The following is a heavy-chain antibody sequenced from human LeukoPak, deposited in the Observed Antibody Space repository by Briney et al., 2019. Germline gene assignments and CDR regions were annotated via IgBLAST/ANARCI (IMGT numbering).Heavy chain of an antibody. J-gene: IGHJ4*02. Sequence: KPSETLSLTCTVSGGSISSSSYYWGWIRQPPGKGLEWIGSIYYSGSTYYNPSLKSRVTISVDTSKNQFSLKLSSVTAADTAVYYCARGKWELLPLGFDYWGQGTLVTVSS. CDR2: IYYSGST. CDR3: ARGKWELLPLGFDY. CDR1: GGSISSSSYY. D-gene: IGHD1-26*01. V-gene: IGHV4-39*01.